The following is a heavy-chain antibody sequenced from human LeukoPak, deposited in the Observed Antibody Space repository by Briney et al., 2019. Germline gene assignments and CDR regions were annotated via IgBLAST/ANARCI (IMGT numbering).Heavy chain of an antibody. Sequence: SETLSLTCAVYGGSFSGYYWSWIRQPPGKGLEWIGEINHSGSTNYNPTLKSRVTISVDTSKNQFSLKLSSVTAADTAVYYCAREYYYGSGSLYYYYYMDVWGKGTTVTVSS. D-gene: IGHD3-10*01. CDR3: AREYYYGSGSLYYYYYMDV. CDR2: INHSGST. J-gene: IGHJ6*03. CDR1: GGSFSGYY. V-gene: IGHV4-34*01.